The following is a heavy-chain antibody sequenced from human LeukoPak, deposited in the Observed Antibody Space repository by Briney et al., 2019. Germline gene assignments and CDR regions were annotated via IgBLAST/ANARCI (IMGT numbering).Heavy chain of an antibody. CDR1: GFTFSSYS. D-gene: IGHD2-2*01. J-gene: IGHJ4*02. CDR2: ISSSSSYI. CDR3: ASRCSSTSCRNAYYFDY. Sequence: GGSLRLSCAASGFTFSSYSMNWVRQAPGKGLEWVSSISSSSSYIYYADSVKGRFTISRDNAKNSLYLQMNSLRAEDTAVYYCASRCSSTSCRNAYYFDYWGQGTLVTVSS. V-gene: IGHV3-21*01.